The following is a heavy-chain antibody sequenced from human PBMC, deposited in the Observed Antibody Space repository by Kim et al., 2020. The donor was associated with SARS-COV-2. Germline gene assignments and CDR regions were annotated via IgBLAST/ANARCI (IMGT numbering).Heavy chain of an antibody. Sequence: DSVKVRFTSSRDNAKNSLYLQMNSLRAEDSALYYCARECYPNSSSWQCYDYWGQGTLVSVSS. D-gene: IGHD6-13*01. J-gene: IGHJ4*02. CDR3: ARECYPNSSSWQCYDY. V-gene: IGHV3-48*03.